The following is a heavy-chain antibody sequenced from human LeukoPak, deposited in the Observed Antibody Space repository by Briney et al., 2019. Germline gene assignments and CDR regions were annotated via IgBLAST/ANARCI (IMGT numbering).Heavy chain of an antibody. CDR1: GGSISGYH. Sequence: SETLSLTCNVSGGSISGYHWSWIRQPPGKGLGWLGYIYYSGSSNYNPSLKSRVTISVDTSKNQFSLKLSSVTAADTAVYYCARVPRSYYYYYYMDVWGKGTTVTVSS. CDR3: ARVPRSYYYYYYMDV. J-gene: IGHJ6*03. V-gene: IGHV4-59*01. CDR2: IYYSGSS.